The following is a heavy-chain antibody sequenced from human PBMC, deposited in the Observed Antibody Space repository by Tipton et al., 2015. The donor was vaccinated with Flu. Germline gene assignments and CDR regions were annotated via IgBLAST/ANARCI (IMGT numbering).Heavy chain of an antibody. CDR3: ARDRSLEWLSNYNWFDP. V-gene: IGHV3-11*01. J-gene: IGHJ5*02. D-gene: IGHD3-3*01. CDR2: ISSSGSTI. CDR1: GFTFSDYY. Sequence: SLRLSCAASGFTFSDYYMSWIRQAPGKGLEWVSYISSSGSTIYYADSVKGRFTISRDNAKNSLYLQMNSLRAEDTAVYYCARDRSLEWLSNYNWFDPWGQGTLVTVSS.